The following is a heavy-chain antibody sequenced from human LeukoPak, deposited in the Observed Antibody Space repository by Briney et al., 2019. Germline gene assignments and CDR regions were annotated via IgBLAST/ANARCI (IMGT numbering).Heavy chain of an antibody. D-gene: IGHD4-17*01. V-gene: IGHV3-7*01. J-gene: IGHJ6*03. CDR2: IKQDGSDK. CDR1: GFTFSSYW. Sequence: PGGSLRLSCAASGFTFSSYWMSRVRQAPGKGLEWVANIKQDGSDKYYVDSVKGRFTISRDNAKNSLYLQMNSLRAEDTAVYYCARWYDYGDYVSSYYYYYMDVWGKGTTVTVSS. CDR3: ARWYDYGDYVSSYYYYYMDV.